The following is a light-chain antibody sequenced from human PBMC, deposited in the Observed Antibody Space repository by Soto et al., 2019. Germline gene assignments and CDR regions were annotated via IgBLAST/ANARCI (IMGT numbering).Light chain of an antibody. CDR2: DAS. V-gene: IGKV1-5*01. CDR1: QTIITW. Sequence: DIQVTQSPPTLSASVGDRVTITCRASQTIITWMAWYQQKPGKAPKLLVYDASTLQSGVASRFSGSGSGTEFTLTISSLQSEDFAVYYCQQYNNWWTFGQGTKVDI. J-gene: IGKJ1*01. CDR3: QQYNNWWT.